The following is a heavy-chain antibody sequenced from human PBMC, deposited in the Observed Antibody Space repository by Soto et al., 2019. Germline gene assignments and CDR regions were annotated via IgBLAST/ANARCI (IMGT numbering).Heavy chain of an antibody. D-gene: IGHD2-8*01. V-gene: IGHV3-7*01. J-gene: IGHJ6*02. CDR3: ARSRLGYCTNGVCFDYYYYYGMDV. CDR2: IKQDGSEK. Sequence: GGSLRLSCAASGFTFSSYWMSWVGQAPGKGLEWVANIKQDGSEKYYVDSVKGRFTISRDNAKNSLYLQMNSLRAEDTAVYYCARSRLGYCTNGVCFDYYYYYGMDVWGQGTTVTVSS. CDR1: GFTFSSYW.